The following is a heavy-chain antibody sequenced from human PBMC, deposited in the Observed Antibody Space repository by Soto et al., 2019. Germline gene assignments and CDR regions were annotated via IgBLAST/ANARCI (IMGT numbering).Heavy chain of an antibody. J-gene: IGHJ6*03. Sequence: PSGAPFPPSTVFCGSISSFCWSLIPQPPGKGLEWFGYIYYSGSTNYNPSLKSRVTISVDTSKNQFSLKLSSVTAADTAVYYCARHGGYCSGGSCYYYYYYMDVWGKGTTVTVSS. CDR1: CGSISSFC. V-gene: IGHV4-59*08. CDR3: ARHGGYCSGGSCYYYYYYMDV. D-gene: IGHD2-15*01. CDR2: IYYSGST.